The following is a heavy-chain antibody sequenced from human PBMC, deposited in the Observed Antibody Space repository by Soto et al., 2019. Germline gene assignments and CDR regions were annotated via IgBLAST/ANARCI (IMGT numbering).Heavy chain of an antibody. CDR3: TRANGGWYYWFDP. CDR1: GFIFSSYA. D-gene: IGHD6-19*01. J-gene: IGHJ5*02. CDR2: VSGSGTSA. V-gene: IGHV3-23*01. Sequence: EVQLLESGGGLVQLGVSQRLSCAASGFIFSSYAMSWVRQAPGKGLEWVSAVSGSGTSAYYADSVKGRFTISRDNSKNTLYLQMNNLRADDTAVYYCTRANGGWYYWFDPWGQGTLVTVSS.